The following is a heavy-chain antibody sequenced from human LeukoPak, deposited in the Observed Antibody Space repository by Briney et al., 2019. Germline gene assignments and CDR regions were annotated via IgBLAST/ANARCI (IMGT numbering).Heavy chain of an antibody. CDR2: IYTSGST. CDR1: GGSFSTYY. D-gene: IGHD6-13*01. Sequence: SETLSLTCTVSGGSFSTYYWSWIRQPAGMGLEWLGRIYTSGSTNYNPSLKSRVTMSVDTSKNQFSLKLSSVTAADTAVYYCAKGDPFRAGWFDPWGQGIPVTVSS. V-gene: IGHV4-4*07. J-gene: IGHJ5*02. CDR3: AKGDPFRAGWFDP.